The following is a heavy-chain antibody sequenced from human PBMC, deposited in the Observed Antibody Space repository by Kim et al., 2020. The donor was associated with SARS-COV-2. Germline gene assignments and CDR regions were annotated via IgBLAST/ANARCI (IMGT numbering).Heavy chain of an antibody. D-gene: IGHD6-19*01. V-gene: IGHV3-7*03. Sequence: GGSLRLSCAASGFTFSNYWMSWVRQAPGKGLEWVANIKEDGSEKYYVDSVKGRFTISRDDAKNSLYLQMDSLRAEDTAVYYCARDSNIAVAAREYWGQGT. CDR2: IKEDGSEK. J-gene: IGHJ4*02. CDR3: ARDSNIAVAAREY. CDR1: GFTFSNYW.